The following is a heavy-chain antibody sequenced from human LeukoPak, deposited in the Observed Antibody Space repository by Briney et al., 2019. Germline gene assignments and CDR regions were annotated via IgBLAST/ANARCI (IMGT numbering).Heavy chain of an antibody. J-gene: IGHJ5*02. D-gene: IGHD3-3*01. CDR1: GGSISSGGYY. CDR3: ASTENLEDPRGWFDP. V-gene: IGHV4-30-2*01. Sequence: SQTLSLTCTVSGGSISSGGYYWSWIRQPPGKGLEWIGYIYHSGSTYYNPSLKSRVTISVDRSKNQFSLKLSSVTAADTAVYYCASTENLEDPRGWFDPWGQGTLVTVSS. CDR2: IYHSGST.